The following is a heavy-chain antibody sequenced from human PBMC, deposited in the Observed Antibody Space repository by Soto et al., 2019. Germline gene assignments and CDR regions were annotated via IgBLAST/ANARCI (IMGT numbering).Heavy chain of an antibody. CDR2: INPSGGST. D-gene: IGHD2-15*01. CDR3: ARAAVVVVAATPRVYFDY. Sequence: ASVKVSCKASGYTFTSYYMHWVRQAPGQGLEWMGIINPSGGSTSYAQKFQGRVTMTRDTSTSTVYMELSSLRSEDTAVYYCARAAVVVVAATPRVYFDYWGQGTLVTSPQ. CDR1: GYTFTSYY. V-gene: IGHV1-46*01. J-gene: IGHJ4*02.